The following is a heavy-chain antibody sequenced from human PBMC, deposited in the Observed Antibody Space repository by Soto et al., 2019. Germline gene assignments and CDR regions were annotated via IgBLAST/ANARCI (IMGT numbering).Heavy chain of an antibody. V-gene: IGHV4-39*02. D-gene: IGHD3-3*01. CDR1: GGSISTSNYY. CDR2: SFYRRNT. J-gene: IGHJ4*02. Sequence: QLHLQESGPGLVKPSETLSLTCTVSGGSISTSNYYWGWIRQTPGTGLEWIGSSFYRRNTNYTRSLTTRVTISVDTAKNQFSLKLYSVTAACTAVYYCATDEGFGVVTPFFEYWGQGPQVTVSS. CDR3: ATDEGFGVVTPFFEY.